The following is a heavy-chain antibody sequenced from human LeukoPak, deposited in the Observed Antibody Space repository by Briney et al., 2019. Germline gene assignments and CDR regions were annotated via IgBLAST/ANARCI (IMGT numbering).Heavy chain of an antibody. J-gene: IGHJ4*02. CDR1: GFTFSSYA. CDR2: ISGSGTDT. Sequence: GGSLRLSCGGSGFTFSSYAMSCVRQAPGKGLEWVSAISGSGTDTFYANSVKGRFTISRDNPKNTLYLQMNSLRAEDTAVYYCAKGGGSSCYSPSDYWGQGTLVTVSS. V-gene: IGHV3-23*01. D-gene: IGHD2-15*01. CDR3: AKGGGSSCYSPSDY.